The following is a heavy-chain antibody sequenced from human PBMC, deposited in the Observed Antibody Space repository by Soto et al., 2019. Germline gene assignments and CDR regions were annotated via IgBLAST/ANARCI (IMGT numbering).Heavy chain of an antibody. CDR1: GYTFTSYA. V-gene: IGHV1-3*01. J-gene: IGHJ5*02. Sequence: EASVKVSCKASGYTFTSYAMHWVRQAPGQRLEWMGWINAGNGNTKYSQKFQGRVTITRDTSASTAYMELSSLRSEDTAVYYCAIAVAGTVTWFDPWGQGTLVTVSS. CDR3: AIAVAGTVTWFDP. CDR2: INAGNGNT. D-gene: IGHD6-19*01.